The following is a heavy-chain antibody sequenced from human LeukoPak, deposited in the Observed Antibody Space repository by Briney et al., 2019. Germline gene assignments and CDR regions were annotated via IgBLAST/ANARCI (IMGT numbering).Heavy chain of an antibody. D-gene: IGHD2-15*01. CDR2: ISWDGGST. CDR3: AKEGYCSGGSCYRSYYYYYMDV. J-gene: IGHJ6*03. V-gene: IGHV3-43D*03. Sequence: GGSLRLSCAASGFTFDDYAMHWVRQAPGKGLEWVSLISWDGGSTYYADSVKGRFTISRDNSKNSLYLQMNSLRAEDTALYYCAKEGYCSGGSCYRSYYYYYMDVWGKGTTVTVSS. CDR1: GFTFDDYA.